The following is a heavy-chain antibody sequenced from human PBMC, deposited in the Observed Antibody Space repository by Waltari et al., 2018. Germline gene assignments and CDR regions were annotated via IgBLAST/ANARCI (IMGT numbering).Heavy chain of an antibody. V-gene: IGHV3-7*01. Sequence: EVQLVESGGGLVQPGGSLRLSCAASGFTFSSYWMSWVRQAPGKGLEWVVNIKQDGSEKYDVDSVKGRFTISRDNAKNSLYLQMNSLRAEDTAVYYCARDRNVVVPAVMDVWGKGTTVTVSS. J-gene: IGHJ6*04. CDR1: GFTFSSYW. D-gene: IGHD2-2*01. CDR3: ARDRNVVVPAVMDV. CDR2: IKQDGSEK.